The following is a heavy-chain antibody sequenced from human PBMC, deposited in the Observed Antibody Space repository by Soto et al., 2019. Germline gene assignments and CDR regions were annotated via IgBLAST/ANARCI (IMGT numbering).Heavy chain of an antibody. D-gene: IGHD3-22*01. CDR3: VRLSDSYGYRGSYYFDY. J-gene: IGHJ4*02. CDR2: IGAYNGNT. CDR1: GYTFTNYG. V-gene: IGHV1-18*01. Sequence: QVQLVQSGAEVKKPGASVKVSCKASGYTFTNYGISWVRQAPGQGLEWVGWIGAYNGNTDYAQKFQGRVTMTADTSTSTAYTELRSLRSDETALYYCVRLSDSYGYRGSYYFDYWGQGTLVTVSS.